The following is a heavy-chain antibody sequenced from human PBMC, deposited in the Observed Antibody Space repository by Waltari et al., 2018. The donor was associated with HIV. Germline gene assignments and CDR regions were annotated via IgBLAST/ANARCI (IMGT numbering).Heavy chain of an antibody. CDR1: GFTVSSNY. Sequence: EVQLVESGGGLVQPGGSLRLSCAASGFTVSSNYMIWVRQAPGKGRGWVLVIYSGGSTYYADSGKGRFSISRDNSKNTLYLQMNSLRAEDTAVYYCAREATYSSSSFGYFYAMDVWGQGTTVTVSS. V-gene: IGHV3-66*01. D-gene: IGHD6-6*01. J-gene: IGHJ6*02. CDR3: AREATYSSSSFGYFYAMDV. CDR2: IYSGGST.